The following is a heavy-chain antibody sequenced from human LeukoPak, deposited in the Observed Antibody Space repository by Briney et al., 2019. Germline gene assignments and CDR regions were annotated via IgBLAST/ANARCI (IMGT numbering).Heavy chain of an antibody. Sequence: GSLRLSCAASGFTFSSYSMNWVRQAPGKGLEWVSSISSSSSYIYYADSVKGRFTISRDNAKNSLYLQMNSLRAEDTAVYYCARALWFGETFPAYWGQGTLVTVSS. J-gene: IGHJ4*02. CDR2: ISSSSSYI. V-gene: IGHV3-21*01. CDR1: GFTFSSYS. CDR3: ARALWFGETFPAY. D-gene: IGHD3-10*01.